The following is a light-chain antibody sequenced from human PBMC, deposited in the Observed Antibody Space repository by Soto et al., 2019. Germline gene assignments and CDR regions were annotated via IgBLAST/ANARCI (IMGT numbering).Light chain of an antibody. Sequence: EVVLTQSPATLSLSPGERATLSCRASQNVRTFLDWYQQKPGQAPRLLIYGASNSATGIPARFSGSGSGTDFTLTISSLAPEDFAVYYCQQHSHWPPWTFGQGTRVEIQ. CDR1: QNVRTF. CDR2: GAS. J-gene: IGKJ1*01. CDR3: QQHSHWPPWT. V-gene: IGKV3-11*01.